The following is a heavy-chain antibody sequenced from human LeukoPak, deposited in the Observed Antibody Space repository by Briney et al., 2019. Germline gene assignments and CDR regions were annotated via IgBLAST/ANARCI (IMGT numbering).Heavy chain of an antibody. V-gene: IGHV3-11*06. D-gene: IGHD2-8*02. CDR2: ISSRSTYI. CDR1: GFSFSDYY. CDR3: ARGGTGAFDY. J-gene: IGHJ4*02. Sequence: GGSLRLSCTASGFSFSDYYMSWIRQAPGKGLEWISYISSRSTYISDADSVKGRFTISRDNARNLLFLQMNSLRVEDTALYYCARGGTGAFDYWGQGILVTVSS.